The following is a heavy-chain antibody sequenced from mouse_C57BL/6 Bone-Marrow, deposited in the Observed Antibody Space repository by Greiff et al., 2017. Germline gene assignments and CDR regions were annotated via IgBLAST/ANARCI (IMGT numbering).Heavy chain of an antibody. V-gene: IGHV14-2*01. CDR2: IAPEDGAT. J-gene: IGHJ2*01. CDR3: ASVVIDY. Sequence: VQLLQSGAELVKPGASVKLSCTASGFNIKDYYMHWVKQSTEQGLEWIGRIAPEDGATKYAPKCQGKATITPATSSNPAALQLSSLTSEDTAVYYCASVVIDYWGQGTTLTVSS. CDR1: GFNIKDYY.